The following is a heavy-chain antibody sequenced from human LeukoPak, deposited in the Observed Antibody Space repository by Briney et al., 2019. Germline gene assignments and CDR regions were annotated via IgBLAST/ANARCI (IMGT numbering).Heavy chain of an antibody. J-gene: IGHJ4*02. CDR3: ARDSCSIASCPFFGY. D-gene: IGHD2-2*01. Sequence: ASVKVSCKASEYTFTGYYIHWVRQAPGQGLEWMGWINPNNGGTNYAQKFQGRVTITRDTSISTAYMELSRLRSDDTAVYYCARDSCSIASCPFFGYWGQGTLLTVSS. V-gene: IGHV1-2*02. CDR1: EYTFTGYY. CDR2: INPNNGGT.